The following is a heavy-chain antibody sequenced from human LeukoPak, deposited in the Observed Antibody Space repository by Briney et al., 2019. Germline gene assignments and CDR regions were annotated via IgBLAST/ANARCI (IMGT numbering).Heavy chain of an antibody. Sequence: GGSLRLSCAASGFTFSSYWITWVRQAPGKGLEWVANTKQDGSEKYYVASVKGRFTISRDNAKNSLYLQMNSLRVEDSAVYYCARDSAPNIGDCSTWGQGTLVTVSS. D-gene: IGHD2-2*01. V-gene: IGHV3-7*01. CDR1: GFTFSSYW. CDR2: TKQDGSEK. CDR3: ARDSAPNIGDCST. J-gene: IGHJ4*02.